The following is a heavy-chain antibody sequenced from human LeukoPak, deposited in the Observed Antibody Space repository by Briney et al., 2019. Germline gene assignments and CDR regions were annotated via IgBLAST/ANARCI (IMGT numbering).Heavy chain of an antibody. V-gene: IGHV1-69*01. CDR3: AGLIGYCSGGSCFKTAVPNDY. CDR1: GGTFSSYA. D-gene: IGHD2-15*01. CDR2: IIPIFGTA. Sequence: VASVKVSCKASGGTFSSYAISWVRQAPGQGLEWMGGIIPIFGTANYAQKFQGRVTITADESTSTAYMELSSLRSEDTAVYYCAGLIGYCSGGSCFKTAVPNDYWGQGTLVTVSS. J-gene: IGHJ4*02.